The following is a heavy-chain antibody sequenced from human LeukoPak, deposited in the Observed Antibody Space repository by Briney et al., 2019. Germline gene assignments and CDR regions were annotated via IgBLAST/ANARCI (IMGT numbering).Heavy chain of an antibody. D-gene: IGHD6-19*01. CDR2: TYYRSKWYN. CDR3: ARDGMAVAVGYFDL. CDR1: GNSVSSNSAT. Sequence: SQTLSLTCAISGNSVSSNSATWNWIRQSPSRGLEWLGRTYYRSKWYNDYAASVKSRITIKPDTSKNQFSLQLNSVTPEDTAVYYCARDGMAVAVGYFDLWGRGTLVTVSS. V-gene: IGHV6-1*01. J-gene: IGHJ2*01.